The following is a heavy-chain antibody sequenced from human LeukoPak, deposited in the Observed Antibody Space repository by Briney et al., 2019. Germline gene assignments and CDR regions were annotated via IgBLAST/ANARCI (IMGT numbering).Heavy chain of an antibody. D-gene: IGHD3-9*01. Sequence: SQTLSLTCTVSGGTISSGGYYWSWIRQHPGKGLEWIGYIYYSGSTYYNPSLKSRVTISVDTSKNQFSLKLSSVIAADTAVYYCAREGHYDILTGYARAFDIWGQGTMVTVSS. CDR2: IYYSGST. CDR1: GGTISSGGYY. CDR3: AREGHYDILTGYARAFDI. V-gene: IGHV4-31*03. J-gene: IGHJ3*02.